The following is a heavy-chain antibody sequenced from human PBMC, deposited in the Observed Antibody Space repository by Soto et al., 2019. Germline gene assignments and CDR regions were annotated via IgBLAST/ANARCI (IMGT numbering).Heavy chain of an antibody. J-gene: IGHJ6*02. V-gene: IGHV4-61*01. Sequence: PSETLSLTCTVSGGSVSSGSYYWSWIRQPPGKGLEWIGYIYYSGSTNYNPSLKSRVTISVDTSKNQFSLKLSSVTAADTAVYYCAIDLLLRYFDWLPTGYYYYGMDVWGQGTTVTVSS. CDR2: IYYSGST. CDR3: AIDLLLRYFDWLPTGYYYYGMDV. CDR1: GGSVSSGSYY. D-gene: IGHD3-9*01.